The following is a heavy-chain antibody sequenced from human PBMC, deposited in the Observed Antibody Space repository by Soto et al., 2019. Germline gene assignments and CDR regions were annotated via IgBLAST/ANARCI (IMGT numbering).Heavy chain of an antibody. Sequence: PGGSLRLSCAASGFTFSSYAMSWVRQAPGKGLEWVSAISGSGGSTYYEDSVKGRFTISRDNSKNALYLQMNSLRAEDTAVYYCVKGAITMIVVVNWFDPWGQGTLVTVSS. J-gene: IGHJ5*02. CDR1: GFTFSSYA. V-gene: IGHV3-23*01. CDR2: ISGSGGST. D-gene: IGHD3-22*01. CDR3: VKGAITMIVVVNWFDP.